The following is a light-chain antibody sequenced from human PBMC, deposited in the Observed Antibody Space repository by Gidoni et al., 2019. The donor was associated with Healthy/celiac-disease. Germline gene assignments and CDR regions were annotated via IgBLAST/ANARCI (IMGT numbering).Light chain of an antibody. V-gene: IGKV1-5*03. CDR3: QQYNSYPYT. CDR1: QSISSW. J-gene: IGKJ2*01. Sequence: TCRASQSISSWLAWYQQKPGKAPKLLIYKASSLESGVPSRFSGSGSGTEFTLTISSLQPDDFATYYCQQYNSYPYTFGQGTKLEIK. CDR2: KAS.